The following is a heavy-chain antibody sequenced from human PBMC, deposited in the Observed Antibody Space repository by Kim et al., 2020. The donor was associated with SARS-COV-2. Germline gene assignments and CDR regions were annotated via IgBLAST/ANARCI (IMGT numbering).Heavy chain of an antibody. V-gene: IGHV4-61*02. CDR2: MYITGSP. CDR1: GDSITSGDYY. CDR3: GRFSGTLYYLDH. J-gene: IGHJ4*02. Sequence: SETLSLTCTVSGDSITSGDYYWSWVRQPAGKALEWIGRMYITGSPNYNPSLKSRVTMSGDTSRNQFSLKLNSVTAADTAVYYCGRFSGTLYYLDHWGQGIMVTVSS. D-gene: IGHD6-25*01.